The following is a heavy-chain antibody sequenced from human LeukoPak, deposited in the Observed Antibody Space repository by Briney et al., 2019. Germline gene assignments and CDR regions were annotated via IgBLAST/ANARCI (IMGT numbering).Heavy chain of an antibody. CDR1: GYTFTHYG. V-gene: IGHV1-18*01. Sequence: ASVKVSCKASGYTFTHYGISWVRQAPGQGLEWMGWISTYNGNTDYAQKVQGRVTMTTDTSTTAAYMELRSLRSDDTAVYYCARGGPPYDSSGYSDYWGQGTLVTVSS. D-gene: IGHD3-22*01. CDR3: ARGGPPYDSSGYSDY. CDR2: ISTYNGNT. J-gene: IGHJ4*02.